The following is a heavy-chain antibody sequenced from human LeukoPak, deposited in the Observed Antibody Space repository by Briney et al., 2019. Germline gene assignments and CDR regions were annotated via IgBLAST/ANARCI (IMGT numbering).Heavy chain of an antibody. CDR2: IYPGDSDT. D-gene: IGHD3-3*01. Sequence: GESLKISCKGPGYSFTSYWIGWVRQMPGKGLEWMGIIYPGDSDTRYSPSFQGQVTISADKSISTAYLQWSSLKASDTAMYYCARLRSYYDFWSGYYLAGHDAFDIWGQGTMVTVSS. J-gene: IGHJ3*02. V-gene: IGHV5-51*01. CDR1: GYSFTSYW. CDR3: ARLRSYYDFWSGYYLAGHDAFDI.